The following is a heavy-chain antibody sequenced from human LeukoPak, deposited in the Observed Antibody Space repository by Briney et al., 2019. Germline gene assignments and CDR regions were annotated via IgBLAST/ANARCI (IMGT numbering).Heavy chain of an antibody. J-gene: IGHJ4*02. V-gene: IGHV3-74*01. CDR2: INSDGSAT. D-gene: IGHD1-26*01. Sequence: PGGSLRLSCAASGFTFSSYWMHWVRQAPGKGLVWVSHINSDGSATRYADSVKGRFTISRDNAKNTLYLQMNSLRAEDTAVYYCARDQVGATPIDYWGQGTLVTVSS. CDR3: ARDQVGATPIDY. CDR1: GFTFSSYW.